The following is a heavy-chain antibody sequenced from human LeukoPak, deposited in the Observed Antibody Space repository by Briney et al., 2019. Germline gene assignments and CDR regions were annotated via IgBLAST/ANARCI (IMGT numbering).Heavy chain of an antibody. V-gene: IGHV1-69*13. CDR1: GGTFSSYA. D-gene: IGHD3-22*01. J-gene: IGHJ4*02. CDR3: ARDPDYYDSSGYYFDY. CDR2: IIPIFGTA. Sequence: SVKVSCKASGGTFSSYAISWVRQAPGQGLEWMGGIIPIFGTANYAQEFQGRVTITADESTSTAYMELSSLRSEDTAVYYCARDPDYYDSSGYYFDYWGQGTLVTVSS.